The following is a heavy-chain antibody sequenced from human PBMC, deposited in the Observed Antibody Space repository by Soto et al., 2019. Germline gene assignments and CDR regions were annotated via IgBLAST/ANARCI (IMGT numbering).Heavy chain of an antibody. CDR3: ARDFDGDPFYYFDY. CDR2: ISYDGSNK. V-gene: IGHV3-30-3*01. CDR1: GFTFSSYA. D-gene: IGHD4-17*01. J-gene: IGHJ4*02. Sequence: GGSLRLSCAASGFTFSSYAMHWVSQAPGKGLEWVAVISYDGSNKYYADSVKGRFTISRDNSKNTLYLQMNSLRAEDTAVYYCARDFDGDPFYYFDYWGQGTLVTVSS.